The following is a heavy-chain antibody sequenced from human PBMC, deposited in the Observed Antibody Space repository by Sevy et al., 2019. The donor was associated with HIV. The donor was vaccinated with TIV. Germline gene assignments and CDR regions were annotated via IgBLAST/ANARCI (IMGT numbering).Heavy chain of an antibody. D-gene: IGHD5-12*01. V-gene: IGHV3-15*01. CDR2: IKSKTDGGTI. CDR1: GFTFSSAW. Sequence: GGSLRLSCAASGFTFSSAWMSWVRLAPGKGLEWVGRIKSKTDGGTIDYAAPVKGRFTISREDSKNTLYLQMNSPKTEVTAVYYCITDPGYRGYDEEVINYYYYGMDVWGQGPRSPSP. CDR3: ITDPGYRGYDEEVINYYYYGMDV. J-gene: IGHJ6*02.